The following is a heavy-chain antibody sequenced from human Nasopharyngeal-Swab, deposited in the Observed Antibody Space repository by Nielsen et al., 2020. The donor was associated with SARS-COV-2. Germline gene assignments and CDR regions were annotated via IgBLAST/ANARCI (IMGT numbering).Heavy chain of an antibody. J-gene: IGHJ4*02. CDR3: AKNAYYDFWSYGTY. D-gene: IGHD3-3*01. CDR2: ISGSGGST. V-gene: IGHV3-23*01. Sequence: GESLKISCAASGFTFSSYAMSWVRQAPGKGLEWVSAISGSGGSTYYADSVKGRFTNSRDNSKNTLYLQMNSLRAEDTAVYYCAKNAYYDFWSYGTYWGQGTLVTVSS. CDR1: GFTFSSYA.